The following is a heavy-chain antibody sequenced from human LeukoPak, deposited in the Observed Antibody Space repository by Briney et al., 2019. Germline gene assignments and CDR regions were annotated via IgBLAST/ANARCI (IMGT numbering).Heavy chain of an antibody. Sequence: GGSLRLSCEASGATFSSYAMNWVRQAPGKGLEWASSIGSGGGSTDYADSVQGRFTISRDNSKSTLSLQMNSLRGEDTAVYYCAKGFLGGTDQYFDYWGRGTLVTVSS. J-gene: IGHJ4*02. CDR2: IGSGGGST. CDR3: AKGFLGGTDQYFDY. CDR1: GATFSSYA. V-gene: IGHV3-23*01. D-gene: IGHD6-19*01.